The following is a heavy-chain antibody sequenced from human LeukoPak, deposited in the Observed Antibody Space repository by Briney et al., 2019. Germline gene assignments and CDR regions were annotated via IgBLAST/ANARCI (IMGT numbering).Heavy chain of an antibody. J-gene: IGHJ5*02. D-gene: IGHD4-23*01. CDR1: GFTFSSYS. V-gene: IGHV3-48*01. Sequence: GGSLRLSXAASGFTFSSYSMNWVCQAPGKGLEWVSYISSSSSTIYYADSVKGRFTISRDNAKNSLYLQMNSLRAEDTAVYYCARYTGSRGRNSVWFDPWGQGTLVTVSS. CDR3: ARYTGSRGRNSVWFDP. CDR2: ISSSSSTI.